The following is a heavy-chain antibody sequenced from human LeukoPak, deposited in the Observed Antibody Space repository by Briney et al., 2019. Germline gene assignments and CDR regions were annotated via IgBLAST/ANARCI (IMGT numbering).Heavy chain of an antibody. CDR3: AGEGMTTVTIDY. V-gene: IGHV4-31*03. CDR1: GGSISSGGYY. Sequence: SETLSLTCTVSGGSISSGGYYWSWIRQHPGKGLEWIGYIYYSGSTYYNPSLKSRVTISVDTSKNQFSLKLSSVTAADTAVYYCAGEGMTTVTIDYWGQGTLVTVSS. J-gene: IGHJ4*02. CDR2: IYYSGST. D-gene: IGHD4-11*01.